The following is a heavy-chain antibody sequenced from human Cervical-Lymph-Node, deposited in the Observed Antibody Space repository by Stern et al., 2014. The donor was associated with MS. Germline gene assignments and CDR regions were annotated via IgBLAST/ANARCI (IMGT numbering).Heavy chain of an antibody. CDR2: ITNVGST. CDR3: ARDTSSPERSDW. V-gene: IGHV3-53*01. CDR1: GFTVSRDY. J-gene: IGHJ4*02. Sequence: EVQLVESGGGVIQPGGSLRLSFTGSGFTVSRDYMTWVRQAPGKGLEWVSLITNVGSTFYTDSVKGRFTISRDDSKNTVYLHMTSLRAEDTAMYYCARDTSSPERSDWWGQGTLVTVSS. D-gene: IGHD1-1*01.